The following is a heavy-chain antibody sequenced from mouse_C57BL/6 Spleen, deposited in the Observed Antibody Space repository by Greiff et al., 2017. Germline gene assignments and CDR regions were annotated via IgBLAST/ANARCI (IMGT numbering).Heavy chain of an antibody. D-gene: IGHD1-1*01. Sequence: QVQLQQPGAELVKPGASVKLSCKASGYNFTSYWITWVKQRPGQGLEWIGDIYPGSGSTNYNEKFQSKATLTVDTSSSTAYMQLSSLTSEDAAVYSCARMYYYGSANYAVDYWGQGTSVTVSS. CDR2: IYPGSGST. J-gene: IGHJ4*01. CDR1: GYNFTSYW. V-gene: IGHV1-55*01. CDR3: ARMYYYGSANYAVDY.